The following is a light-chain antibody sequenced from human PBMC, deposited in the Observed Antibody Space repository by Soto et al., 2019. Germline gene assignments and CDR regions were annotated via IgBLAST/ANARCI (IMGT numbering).Light chain of an antibody. J-gene: IGKJ5*01. Sequence: PGERATLSWRASQSVSSNLAWYQQKPGQAPRLLIYGASTRATGIPARFSGSGSGTEFTLTISRLEPEDFAVYYCQQYGSSPPITFGQGTRLEIK. CDR2: GAS. V-gene: IGKV3-20*01. CDR3: QQYGSSPPIT. CDR1: QSVSSN.